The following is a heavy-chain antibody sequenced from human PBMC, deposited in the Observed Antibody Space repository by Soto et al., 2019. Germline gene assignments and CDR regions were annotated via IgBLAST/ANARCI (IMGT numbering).Heavy chain of an antibody. CDR1: GFTFSSYA. Sequence: QVQLVESGGGVVQPGRSLRLSCAASGFTFSSYAMHWVRQAPGKGLEWVAVISYDGSNKYYADSVKGRFTISRDNSKNTLYLQMNSLRAEDTAVYYCARANTAMVTMDSWGQGTLVTVSS. D-gene: IGHD5-18*01. J-gene: IGHJ4*02. CDR3: ARANTAMVTMDS. CDR2: ISYDGSNK. V-gene: IGHV3-30-3*01.